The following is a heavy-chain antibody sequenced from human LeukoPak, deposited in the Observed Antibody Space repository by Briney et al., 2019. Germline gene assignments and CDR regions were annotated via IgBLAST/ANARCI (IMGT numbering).Heavy chain of an antibody. J-gene: IGHJ4*02. CDR2: IYTSGST. CDR3: ASNSPDSSSWGLHDY. D-gene: IGHD6-13*01. V-gene: IGHV4-61*02. CDR1: DGSISSGSYY. Sequence: SETLSLTCTVSDGSISSGSYYWSWIRQPAGKGLEWIGRIYTSGSTNYNPSLKSRVTISVDTSKNQFSLKLSSVTAADTAVYYCASNSPDSSSWGLHDYWGQGTLVTVSS.